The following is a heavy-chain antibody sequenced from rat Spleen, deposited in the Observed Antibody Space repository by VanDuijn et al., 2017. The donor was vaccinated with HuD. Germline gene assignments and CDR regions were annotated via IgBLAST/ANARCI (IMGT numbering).Heavy chain of an antibody. Sequence: EVQLVESDGGLVQPGRSLKLSCVASGFTFNNYWMTWIRQAPGKGLEWVASIADSGDYTYYPDSVKGRFTISRDNAKSTLYLQMDSLRSEDTATYYCSSNNFDYWGQGVVVTVSS. CDR2: IADSGDYT. D-gene: IGHD1-10*01. V-gene: IGHV5-31*01. CDR1: GFTFNNYW. J-gene: IGHJ2*01. CDR3: SSNNFDY.